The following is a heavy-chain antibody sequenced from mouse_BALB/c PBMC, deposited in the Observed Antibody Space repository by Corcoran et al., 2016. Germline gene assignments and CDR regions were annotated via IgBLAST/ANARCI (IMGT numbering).Heavy chain of an antibody. V-gene: IGHV9-3-1*01. J-gene: IGHJ2*01. CDR2: INTYTGEP. CDR1: GYTFTNYG. Sequence: QIQLVQSGPELKKPGETVKISCKASGYTFTNYGMNWVKQAPGKGLKWMGWINTYTGEPTYADDFKGRFAFSLETSASTAYLQINNLKNEDTATYFCARTGGSSYYFDYWGQGTTLTVSS. D-gene: IGHD1-1*01. CDR3: ARTGGSSYYFDY.